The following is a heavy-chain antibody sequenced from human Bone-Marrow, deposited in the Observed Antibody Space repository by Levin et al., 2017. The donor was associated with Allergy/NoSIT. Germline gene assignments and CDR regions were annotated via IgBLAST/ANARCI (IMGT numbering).Heavy chain of an antibody. CDR2: INPNSGDT. J-gene: IGHJ4*02. D-gene: IGHD3-10*01. CDR3: RSPQDGEFFSDF. Sequence: ASVKVSCTVSGYDFIDYYIHRIRQAPGHGLEWMGWINPNSGDTLYAHNFQGRVTMTRDTSISTAYMELTSLTSDDTAMYFCRSPQDGEFFSDFWGQGTLVTVSS. CDR1: GYDFIDYY. V-gene: IGHV1-2*07.